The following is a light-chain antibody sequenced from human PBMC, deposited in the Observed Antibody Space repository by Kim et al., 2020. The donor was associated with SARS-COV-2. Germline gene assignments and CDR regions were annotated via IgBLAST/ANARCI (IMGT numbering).Light chain of an antibody. Sequence: EIVLTQSPATLSFSPGERATLSCRDSQSVHIFLAWYQQKPGQSPRLLIYDASNRATGVPARFSGSGSGTDFSLTITSLEPEDSATYYCHHRSAWPLTFGGGTKVDIK. CDR1: QSVHIF. J-gene: IGKJ4*01. CDR3: HHRSAWPLT. V-gene: IGKV3-11*01. CDR2: DAS.